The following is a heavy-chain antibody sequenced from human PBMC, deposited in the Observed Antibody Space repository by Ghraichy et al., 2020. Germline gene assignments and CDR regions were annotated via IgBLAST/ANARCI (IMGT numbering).Heavy chain of an antibody. Sequence: LSLTCAASGFTFSGSAMHWVRQASGKGLEWVGRIRSKANSYATAYAASVKGRFTISRDDSKNTAYLQMNSLKTEDTAVYYCTSLTTVDEIDYWGQGTLVTVSS. CDR1: GFTFSGSA. J-gene: IGHJ4*02. CDR2: IRSKANSYAT. V-gene: IGHV3-73*01. CDR3: TSLTTVDEIDY. D-gene: IGHD4-23*01.